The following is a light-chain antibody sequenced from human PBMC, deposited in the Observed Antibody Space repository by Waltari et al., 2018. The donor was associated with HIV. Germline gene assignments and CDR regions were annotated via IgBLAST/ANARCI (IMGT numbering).Light chain of an antibody. CDR3: AAWDDSLSGVV. Sequence: QSVLTQPPSASGTPGQRVTISCSGSSSNIGSKYVSWYQQLPGTAPKLLIYRNNQRPSGVPDRFSGSKSGTSASLAISGLRPEDEADYYCAAWDDSLSGVVFGGGTKLTVL. CDR2: RNN. V-gene: IGLV1-47*01. CDR1: SSNIGSKY. J-gene: IGLJ3*02.